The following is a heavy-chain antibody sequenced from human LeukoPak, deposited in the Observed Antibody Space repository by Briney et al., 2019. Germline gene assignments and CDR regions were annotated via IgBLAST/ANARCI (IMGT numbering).Heavy chain of an antibody. CDR1: GFTFSSSW. J-gene: IGHJ4*02. D-gene: IGHD5-24*01. CDR2: ISGSGSGGST. CDR3: AKSGYNRFDY. V-gene: IGHV3-23*01. Sequence: GGSLRLSCAASGFTFSSSWMTWVRQAPGKGLEWVSSISGSGSGGSTYYADSVKGRFTISRDNSKNTLYLQMNSLRAEDTAVCYCAKSGYNRFDYWGQGTLVTVSS.